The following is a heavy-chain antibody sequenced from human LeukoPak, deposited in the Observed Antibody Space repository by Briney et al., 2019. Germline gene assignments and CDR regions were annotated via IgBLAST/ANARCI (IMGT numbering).Heavy chain of an antibody. D-gene: IGHD3-22*01. CDR1: GYSFTSYW. CDR3: ARHYYYDSSGSYAFDI. J-gene: IGHJ3*02. CDR2: IYPGDSDT. V-gene: IGHV5-51*01. Sequence: GEPLKISCKGSGYSFTSYWIGWVRQMPGKGLEWMGIIYPGDSDTRYSPSFQGQVTISADKSISTAYLQWSSLKASDTAMYYCARHYYYDSSGSYAFDIWGQGTMVTVSS.